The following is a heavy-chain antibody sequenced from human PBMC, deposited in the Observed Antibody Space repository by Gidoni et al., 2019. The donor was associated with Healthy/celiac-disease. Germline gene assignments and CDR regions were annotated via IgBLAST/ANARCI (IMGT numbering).Heavy chain of an antibody. CDR2: ISGSGGST. CDR3: ARVGDQIYYYDSSGTGYYFDY. D-gene: IGHD3-22*01. V-gene: IGHV3-23*01. Sequence: EVQLLASGGGLVQPGGSLRLSCAASGFTFSSYAMTWVRQAPGKGPEWVSAISGSGGSTYYADSVKGRFTISRDNSKNTLYLQMNSLRAEDTAVYYCARVGDQIYYYDSSGTGYYFDYWGQGTLVTVSS. J-gene: IGHJ4*02. CDR1: GFTFSSYA.